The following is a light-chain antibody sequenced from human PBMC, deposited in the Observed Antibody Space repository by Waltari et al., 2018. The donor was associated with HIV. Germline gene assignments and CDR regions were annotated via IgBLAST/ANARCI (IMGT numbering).Light chain of an antibody. J-gene: IGLJ2*01. Sequence: QSALTQPRSVSGSHGQSVAISCTGTSRDVGGYNYVSWYQQYPGKTPKVIIFDVTERPSGVPDRFSGSKSGNTASLTISGLQADDEADYYCSSYAGTYVVFGGGTKLTVL. CDR3: SSYAGTYVV. V-gene: IGLV2-11*01. CDR2: DVT. CDR1: SRDVGGYNY.